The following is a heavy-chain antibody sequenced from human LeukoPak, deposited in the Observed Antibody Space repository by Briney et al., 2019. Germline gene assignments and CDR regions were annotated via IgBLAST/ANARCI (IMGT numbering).Heavy chain of an antibody. V-gene: IGHV3-74*01. D-gene: IGHD6-19*01. CDR1: GFTFSSYW. Sequence: GGSLRLSCAASGFTFSSYWMHWVRQAPGKGLVWVSRINSDGSSTSYADSVKGRFTISRDNAKNTLYLQMNSLRAEDTAVYYCARVAVGGYYYMDVWGKGTTVTISS. CDR3: ARVAVGGYYYMDV. CDR2: INSDGSST. J-gene: IGHJ6*03.